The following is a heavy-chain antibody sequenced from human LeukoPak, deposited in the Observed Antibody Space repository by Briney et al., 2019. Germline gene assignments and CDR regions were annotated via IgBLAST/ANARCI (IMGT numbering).Heavy chain of an antibody. D-gene: IGHD3-10*01. CDR2: IYTSGST. Sequence: TSETLSLTCTVSGDSINSYYWSWIRQPAGKGLEWIGRIYTSGSTNYNPSLKSRVTMSVDTSEKQFSLKLSSVTAADTAVYYCARDAYYGSGTSPYPDAFDIWGQGTLVTVSS. V-gene: IGHV4-4*07. J-gene: IGHJ3*02. CDR3: ARDAYYGSGTSPYPDAFDI. CDR1: GDSINSYY.